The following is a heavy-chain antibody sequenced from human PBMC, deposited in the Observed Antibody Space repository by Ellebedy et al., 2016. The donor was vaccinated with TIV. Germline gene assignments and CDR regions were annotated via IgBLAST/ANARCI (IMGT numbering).Heavy chain of an antibody. V-gene: IGHV3-66*01. CDR1: GLTVSSNS. D-gene: IGHD1-1*01. Sequence: GESLKISCAASGLTVSSNSMNWVRQAPGKGLEWVSSIHAGGNTYYVDSVKGRFIISRDDSKNTLYLQMNSLRIEDTAVYYCTRDIAGDPLAHFDYWGQGTLVTVSS. CDR3: TRDIAGDPLAHFDY. CDR2: IHAGGNT. J-gene: IGHJ4*02.